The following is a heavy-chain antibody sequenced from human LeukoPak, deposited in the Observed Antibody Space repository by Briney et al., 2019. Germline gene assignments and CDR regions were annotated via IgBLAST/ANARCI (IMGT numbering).Heavy chain of an antibody. V-gene: IGHV1-69*05. D-gene: IGHD4-23*01. CDR1: GGAFSSYA. Sequence: SVKVSCKASGGAFSSYAISWVRQAPGQGLEWMGGIIPIFGTANYAQKFQGRVTITTDESPSTAYMELSSLRSEDTAGYYCASHEGRYGGNSYWGQGTLVTVSS. J-gene: IGHJ4*02. CDR2: IIPIFGTA. CDR3: ASHEGRYGGNSY.